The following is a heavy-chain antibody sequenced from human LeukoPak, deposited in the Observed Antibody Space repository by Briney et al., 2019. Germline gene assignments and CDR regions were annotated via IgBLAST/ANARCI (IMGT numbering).Heavy chain of an antibody. CDR1: GGSISSYY. V-gene: IGHV4-4*07. CDR3: ARGVVVVPAAIGRDWFDP. CDR2: IYTSGST. D-gene: IGHD2-2*01. Sequence: SETLSLTCTVSGGSISSYYWSWIRQPAGKGLEWIGRIYTSGSTNYNPSPKSRVTMSVDTSKNQFSLKLSSVTAADTAVYYCARGVVVVPAAIGRDWFDPWGQGTLVTVSS. J-gene: IGHJ5*02.